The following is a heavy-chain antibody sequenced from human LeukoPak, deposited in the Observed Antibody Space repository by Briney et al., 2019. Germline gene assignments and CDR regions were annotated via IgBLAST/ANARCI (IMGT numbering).Heavy chain of an antibody. CDR2: LYSGGST. CDR1: GFTVTTNY. D-gene: IGHD6-19*01. CDR3: AKSYSSGWSAFDY. J-gene: IGHJ4*02. V-gene: IGHV3-53*01. Sequence: GGSLRLSCAASGFTVTTNYMSWVRQAPGKGLEWVSVLYSGGSTYYADSVKGRFTISRDNSKNTLYLQMNSLRAEDTAVYYCAKSYSSGWSAFDYWGQGTLVTVSS.